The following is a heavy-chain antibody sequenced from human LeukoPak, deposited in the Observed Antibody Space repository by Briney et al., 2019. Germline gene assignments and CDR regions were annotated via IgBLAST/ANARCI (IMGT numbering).Heavy chain of an antibody. Sequence: GGSLRLSCTASGFTLSTYGMTWVRQAPGKGLEWVSSMSTYYGDIYYADSVRGRFTSSRDNAKNTLYLQMDSLTAEDTAVYYCARDPSTDRFQYFDYWGQGALVTVSS. J-gene: IGHJ4*02. V-gene: IGHV3-21*01. D-gene: IGHD2-8*02. CDR2: MSTYYGDI. CDR1: GFTLSTYG. CDR3: ARDPSTDRFQYFDY.